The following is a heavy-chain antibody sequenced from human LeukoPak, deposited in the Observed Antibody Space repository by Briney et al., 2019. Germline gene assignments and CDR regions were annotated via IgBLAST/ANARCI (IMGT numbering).Heavy chain of an antibody. CDR1: GYTFTSYD. CDR2: MNPNSGNT. CDR3: ARGLDGGSRYGSGSYYKPPYYYYGMDV. V-gene: IGHV1-8*01. J-gene: IGHJ6*02. Sequence: ASVKVSCKASGYTFTSYDINWVRQATGQGLEWMGWMNPNSGNTGYAQKFQGRVTMTRNTSISTAYMELSSLRSEDTAVYYCARGLDGGSRYGSGSYYKPPYYYYGMDVWGQGTTVTVSS. D-gene: IGHD3-10*01.